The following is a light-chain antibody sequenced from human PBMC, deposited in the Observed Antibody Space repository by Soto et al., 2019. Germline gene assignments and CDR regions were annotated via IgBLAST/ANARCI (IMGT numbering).Light chain of an antibody. J-gene: IGKJ5*01. CDR3: QKYDSAPRT. CDR2: AAS. Sequence: DIQMTQSPSSLSASVGDRVTITCRASQGISNYLAWYQQKPGKVPKLLIYAASTLQSGVPSRFSGSGSGTDFTLIISSLQPEDVATYYCQKYDSAPRTFGHGTRLEIK. CDR1: QGISNY. V-gene: IGKV1-27*01.